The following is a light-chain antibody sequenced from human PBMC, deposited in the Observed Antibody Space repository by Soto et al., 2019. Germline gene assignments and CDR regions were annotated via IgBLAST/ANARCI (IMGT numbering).Light chain of an antibody. CDR2: GAF. Sequence: EIVMTQSPATLSVSPGERATLSCRASQSVSSNLAGDQQKPGQAPRLLIYGAFTRATGIPARFSGSGSGTEFTLTISSLQSKDFAVYYCQQYNNWPPTWTFGQGTKVEIK. J-gene: IGKJ1*01. CDR1: QSVSSN. V-gene: IGKV3-15*01. CDR3: QQYNNWPPTWT.